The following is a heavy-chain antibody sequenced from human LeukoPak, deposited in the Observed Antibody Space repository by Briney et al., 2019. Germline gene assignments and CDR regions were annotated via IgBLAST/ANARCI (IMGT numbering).Heavy chain of an antibody. V-gene: IGHV4-4*07. D-gene: IGHD2-2*01. CDR2: IYTSGST. CDR1: GGSISSYY. CDR3: ARSYQLLYYFDY. J-gene: IGHJ4*02. Sequence: SGTLSLTCTVSGGSISSYYWSWVRQPAGKGLEWIGRIYTSGSTNYNPSLKSRVTMSVDTSKNQFSLKLSSVTAADTAVYYCARSYQLLYYFDYWGQGTLVTVSS.